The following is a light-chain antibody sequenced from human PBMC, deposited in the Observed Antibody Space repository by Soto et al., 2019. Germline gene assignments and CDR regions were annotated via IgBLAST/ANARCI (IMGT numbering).Light chain of an antibody. V-gene: IGLV1-44*01. CDR3: ASWDTSLDGLYV. Sequence: SVLTHPPSSSWTPGHIVTISCSGSISNIGSNTVNWYQQLPGAAPKLLIYTNNQRPSGVPDRFSGSKSGTSASLAISGLLSEDEADYYCASWDTSLDGLYVFGAGTKVTVL. CDR1: ISNIGSNT. J-gene: IGLJ1*01. CDR2: TNN.